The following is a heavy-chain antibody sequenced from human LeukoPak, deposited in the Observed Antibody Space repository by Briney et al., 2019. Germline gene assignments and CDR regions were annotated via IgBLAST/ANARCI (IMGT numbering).Heavy chain of an antibody. Sequence: SGGSLRLSCAASGFIFSNYALMWVRQAPGKGLEWVSSITGRGDETFYADSVKGRFSLSRDNSKNMLYLQMYSLGAEDTAIYYCAKGAEAGLVDWFDPWGQGTLVTVSS. J-gene: IGHJ5*02. D-gene: IGHD6-13*01. CDR2: ITGRGDET. V-gene: IGHV3-23*01. CDR1: GFIFSNYA. CDR3: AKGAEAGLVDWFDP.